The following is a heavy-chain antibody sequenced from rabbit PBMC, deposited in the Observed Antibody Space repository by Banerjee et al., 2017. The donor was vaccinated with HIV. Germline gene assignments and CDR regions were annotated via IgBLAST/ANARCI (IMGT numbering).Heavy chain of an antibody. CDR2: INASTAKP. CDR1: GVSLNDKDV. V-gene: IGHV1S45*01. D-gene: IGHD1-1*01. J-gene: IGHJ4*01. CDR3: ARDLPGVIGWNFNL. Sequence: QEQLVESGGGLVKPEGSLTLTCKASGVSLNDKDVMCWVRQAPGKGLEWIACINASTAKPVYATWASGRFTISRTSSTTVTLRMTSLTAADRATYFCARDLPGVIGWNFNLWGPGTLVTVS.